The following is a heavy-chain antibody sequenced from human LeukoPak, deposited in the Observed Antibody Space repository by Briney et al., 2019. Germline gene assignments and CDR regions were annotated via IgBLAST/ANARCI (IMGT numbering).Heavy chain of an antibody. CDR2: ISSSSSYI. Sequence: GGSLRLSCAASGFTFSSYSMNWVRQAPGKGLEGVSFISSSSSYIYYADSVKGRFTISRDNAKNSLYLQMNSLRAEDTAVYYCAMPGYSYGYVYYWGQGTLVTVSS. J-gene: IGHJ4*02. CDR1: GFTFSSYS. CDR3: AMPGYSYGYVYY. D-gene: IGHD5-18*01. V-gene: IGHV3-21*01.